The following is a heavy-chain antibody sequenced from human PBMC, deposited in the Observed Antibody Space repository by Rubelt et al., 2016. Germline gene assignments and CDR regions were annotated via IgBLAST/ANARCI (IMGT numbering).Heavy chain of an antibody. CDR3: ARDRAGSSSWYPVFGAFDI. V-gene: IGHV3-33*01. D-gene: IGHD6-13*01. Sequence: QVQLVESGGGVVQPGRSLRLSCAASGFTFSSYGMHWVRQAPGKGLEWVAVIWYDGSNKYYADSVKGRFTISRDKSKNTLYLKMNSLRAEDTAVYYCARDRAGSSSWYPVFGAFDIWGQGTMVTVSS. CDR1: GFTFSSYG. CDR2: IWYDGSNK. J-gene: IGHJ3*02.